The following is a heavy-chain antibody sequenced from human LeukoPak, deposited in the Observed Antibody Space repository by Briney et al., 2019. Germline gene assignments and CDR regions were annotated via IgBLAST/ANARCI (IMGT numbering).Heavy chain of an antibody. Sequence: SETLSLTCTVSGGSISSSNYYWGWIRQPPGKGLEWIGSFYYSGNTYYNPSLKSRVTISVDTSKNQFSLKLRSVTAADTAVYYCATLVGATDYFDSWGQGTLVTVSS. D-gene: IGHD1-26*01. V-gene: IGHV4-39*01. CDR3: ATLVGATDYFDS. J-gene: IGHJ4*02. CDR1: GGSISSSNYY. CDR2: FYYSGNT.